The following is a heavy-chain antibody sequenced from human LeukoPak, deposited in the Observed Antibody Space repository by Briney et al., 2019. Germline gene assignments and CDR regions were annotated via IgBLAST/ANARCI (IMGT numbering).Heavy chain of an antibody. CDR3: ALRNYYYGMDV. J-gene: IGHJ6*02. V-gene: IGHV4-34*01. CDR1: GGSFSGYY. D-gene: IGHD4-17*01. CDR2: INHSGST. Sequence: SETLSLTCAVYGGSFSGYYWSWIRQPPGNGLEWIGEINHSGSTNYNPSLKSRVTISVDTSKNQFSLKLSSVTAADTAVYYCALRNYYYGMDVWGQGTTVTVSS.